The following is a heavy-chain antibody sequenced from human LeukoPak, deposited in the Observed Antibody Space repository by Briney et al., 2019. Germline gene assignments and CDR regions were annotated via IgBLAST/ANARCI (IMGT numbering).Heavy chain of an antibody. CDR3: GRGNKSFDP. Sequence: ASVKVSCKASGYIFTDYYMHWVRQAPGQGLEWMGWINPNTGGTNYAQKFQGRVTMTKDTSINAAYMELNKLTSDDTAVYYCGRGNKSFDPWGQGTLVTVSS. CDR1: GYIFTDYY. CDR2: INPNTGGT. V-gene: IGHV1-2*02. J-gene: IGHJ5*02.